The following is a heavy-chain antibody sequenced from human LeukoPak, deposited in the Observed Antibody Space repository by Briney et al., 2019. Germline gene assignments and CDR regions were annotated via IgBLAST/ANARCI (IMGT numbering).Heavy chain of an antibody. CDR3: ARLRPQQLVLSAKEVNWFDP. CDR2: IYHSGST. D-gene: IGHD6-13*01. CDR1: GGSISSSNW. V-gene: IGHV4-4*02. Sequence: PSGTLSLTCAVSGGSISSSNWWSWVRQPPGKGLEWIGEIYHSGSTNYNPSLKSRVTISVDKSKNQFSLRLSSVTAADTAVYYCARLRPQQLVLSAKEVNWFDPWGQGTLVTVSS. J-gene: IGHJ5*02.